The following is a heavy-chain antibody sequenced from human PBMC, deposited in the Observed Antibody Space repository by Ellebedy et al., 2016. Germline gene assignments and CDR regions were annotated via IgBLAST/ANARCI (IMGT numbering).Heavy chain of an antibody. CDR3: ARLPGIAVVGPIEDAFDI. CDR1: GYTFTSYA. Sequence: ASVKVSCKASGYTFTSYAMHWVRQAPGQRLEWMGWINAGNGNTKYSQKFQGRVTITRDTSASTAYMELSSLRSEDTAVYYCARLPGIAVVGPIEDAFDIWGQGTMVTVSS. J-gene: IGHJ3*02. V-gene: IGHV1-3*01. D-gene: IGHD6-19*01. CDR2: INAGNGNT.